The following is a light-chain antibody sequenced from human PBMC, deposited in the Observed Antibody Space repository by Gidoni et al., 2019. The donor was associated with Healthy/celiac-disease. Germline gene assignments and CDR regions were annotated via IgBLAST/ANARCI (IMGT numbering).Light chain of an antibody. CDR2: LGS. J-gene: IGKJ4*01. CDR1: QSLLHSNGYNY. Sequence: DIVMTQSPLSLPVTPAEPASISCRSSQSLLHSNGYNYLDWYLQKPGQSPQLLIYLGSNRASGVPDRFSGSGSGTDFTLKISRVEAEDVGVYYCMQALQTPLTFXGXTKVEIK. V-gene: IGKV2-28*01. CDR3: MQALQTPLT.